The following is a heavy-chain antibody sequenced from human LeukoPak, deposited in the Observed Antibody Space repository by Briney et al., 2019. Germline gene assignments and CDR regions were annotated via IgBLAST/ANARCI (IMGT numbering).Heavy chain of an antibody. V-gene: IGHV3-66*02. J-gene: IGHJ6*02. Sequence: GGSLRLSCSASGFTVSSNFMSWVRQAPGKGLEWVSVIYSGDSTYYADSVKGRFTIPRDNSKNTLYLQMNSLRAEDTAVYYCARSSAGYYYYYGMDVWGQGTTVTVSS. CDR1: GFTVSSNF. CDR2: IYSGDST. D-gene: IGHD6-13*01. CDR3: ARSSAGYYYYYGMDV.